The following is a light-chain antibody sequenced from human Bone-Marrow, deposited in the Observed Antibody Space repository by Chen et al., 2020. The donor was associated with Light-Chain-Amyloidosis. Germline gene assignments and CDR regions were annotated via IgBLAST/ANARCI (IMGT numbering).Light chain of an antibody. CDR3: SSYTSSSTV. Sequence: QSALTQPPSVCGSPGQSIPFPCTGTSSDVGGYNYVSWDQQHPGNAPKLMIYDVSNRPSGVSNRFSGSKSGNTASLPISGLQAEDEADYYCSSYTSSSTVFGGGTKLTVL. CDR2: DVS. CDR1: SSDVGGYNY. V-gene: IGLV2-14*01. J-gene: IGLJ2*01.